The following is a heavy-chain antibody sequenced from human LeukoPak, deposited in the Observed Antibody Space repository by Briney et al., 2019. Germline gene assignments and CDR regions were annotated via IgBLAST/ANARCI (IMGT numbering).Heavy chain of an antibody. V-gene: IGHV4-4*09. CDR3: ARLSSPADNRYYYYYYMDV. CDR2: IYTSGST. CDR1: GSSISSYY. D-gene: IGHD5-24*01. J-gene: IGHJ6*03. Sequence: SETLSLTCTVSGSSISSYYWSWIRQPPGKGLEWIGYIYTSGSTNYNPSLKSRVTISVDTSKNQFSLKLSSVTAADTAVYYCARLSSPADNRYYYYYYMDVWGKGTTVTVSS.